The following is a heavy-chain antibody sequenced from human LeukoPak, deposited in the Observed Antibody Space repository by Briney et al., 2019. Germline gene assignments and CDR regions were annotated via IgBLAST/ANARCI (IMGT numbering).Heavy chain of an antibody. CDR1: GFTFSSSS. Sequence: GGSLRLSCAASGFTFSSSSMNWVRQAPGKGLEWVSSISSGSNYIYYADPLKGRFTVSRDNAKNSLYLQMNSLRAEDTAVYYCASERYNWNYAFDYWGQGILVTVSS. D-gene: IGHD1-7*01. CDR2: ISSGSNYI. V-gene: IGHV3-21*01. J-gene: IGHJ4*02. CDR3: ASERYNWNYAFDY.